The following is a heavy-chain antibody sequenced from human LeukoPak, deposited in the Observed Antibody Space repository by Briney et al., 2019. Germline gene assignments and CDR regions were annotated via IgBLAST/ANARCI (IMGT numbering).Heavy chain of an antibody. Sequence: SVKVSCKASGGAFSSYAISWVRQAPGQGLEWMGRIIPIFGTANYAQKFQGRVTITTDESTSTACMELSSLRSEDTAVYYCASAVNYYYYMDVWGKGTTVTVSS. CDR3: ASAVNYYYYMDV. V-gene: IGHV1-69*05. J-gene: IGHJ6*03. CDR2: IIPIFGTA. CDR1: GGAFSSYA. D-gene: IGHD6-19*01.